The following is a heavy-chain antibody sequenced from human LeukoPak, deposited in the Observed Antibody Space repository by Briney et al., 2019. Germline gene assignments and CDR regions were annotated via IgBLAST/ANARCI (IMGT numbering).Heavy chain of an antibody. CDR1: GYSFTSYW. D-gene: IGHD2-15*01. CDR3: ARHFRLGYCSGGSCYHTYNWFDP. J-gene: IGHJ5*02. CDR2: IDPSDSHT. V-gene: IGHV5-10-1*01. Sequence: GESLKISCKGSGYSFTSYWISWVRQMPGKGLEWMGRIDPSDSHTNYSPSFQGHVTISADKSISTAYLQWSSLKASDTAMYYCARHFRLGYCSGGSCYHTYNWFDPWGQGTLVTVSS.